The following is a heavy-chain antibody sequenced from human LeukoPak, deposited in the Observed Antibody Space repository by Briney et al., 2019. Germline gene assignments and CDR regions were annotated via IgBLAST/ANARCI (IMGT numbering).Heavy chain of an antibody. V-gene: IGHV3-23*01. CDR2: ISGSGFNT. J-gene: IGHJ4*02. CDR3: ARGFIRGIDY. D-gene: IGHD3-16*02. CDR1: GFTFSTYA. Sequence: GGSLRLSCAASGFTFSTYAMSWVRQAPGKGLEWVSGISGSGFNTYYADSVKGRFTISRDNSQNTLYLQMNSLRAEDTAVYYCARGFIRGIDYWGQGTLVTVSS.